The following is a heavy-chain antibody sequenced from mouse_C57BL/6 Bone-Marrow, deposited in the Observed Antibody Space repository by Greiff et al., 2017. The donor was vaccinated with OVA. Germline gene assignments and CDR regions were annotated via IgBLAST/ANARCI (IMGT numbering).Heavy chain of an antibody. J-gene: IGHJ2*01. CDR2: IYPGSGST. Sequence: QVQLQQPGAELVKPGASVQLSCKASGYTFTSYWITWVKQRPGQGLEWIGDIYPGSGSTNYNEKFKSKATLTVDTSSSTAYMQLSSLTSEDSAVYYCARRMYYGYDRGYWGQGTTLTVSS. CDR1: GYTFTSYW. D-gene: IGHD2-2*01. V-gene: IGHV1-55*01. CDR3: ARRMYYGYDRGY.